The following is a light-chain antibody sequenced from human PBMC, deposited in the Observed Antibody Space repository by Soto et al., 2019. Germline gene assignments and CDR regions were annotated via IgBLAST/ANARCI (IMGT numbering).Light chain of an antibody. Sequence: EIVLTQSPDTLSLSPGERATLSCRASQSVSSSYLAWYQQKPGQAPRLLIYGASSRATGIPDRFSGSGSGTDFTLTISRLEPEDFAVYYCQQYGRTFGQGTKVEIK. CDR2: GAS. CDR1: QSVSSSY. CDR3: QQYGRT. J-gene: IGKJ1*01. V-gene: IGKV3-20*01.